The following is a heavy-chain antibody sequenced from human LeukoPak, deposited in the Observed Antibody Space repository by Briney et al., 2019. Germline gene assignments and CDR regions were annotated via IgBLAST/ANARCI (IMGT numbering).Heavy chain of an antibody. CDR1: GYTFTSYD. CDR3: AREGYCSSTSCYGREPDY. Sequence: ASVKVSCKASGYTFTSYDINWVRQATGQGFEWMGWMSPSTGNTGYAQKFQGRVTMTRYTSVSTAYMELSSLRSEDTAVYYCAREGYCSSTSCYGREPDYWGQGTLVTVSS. CDR2: MSPSTGNT. V-gene: IGHV1-8*01. J-gene: IGHJ4*02. D-gene: IGHD2-2*01.